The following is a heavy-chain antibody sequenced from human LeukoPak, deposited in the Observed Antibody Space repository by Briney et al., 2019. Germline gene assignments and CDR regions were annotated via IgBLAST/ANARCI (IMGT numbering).Heavy chain of an antibody. V-gene: IGHV3-20*04. D-gene: IGHD3-9*01. CDR1: GFTFDDHD. CDR2: INWNVSST. CDR3: ARGLRYFDWLLDY. J-gene: IGHJ4*02. Sequence: GGSLRLSCVASGFTFDDHDMSWVRQAPGKGLEWVSGINWNVSSTGYADSVKGRFTISRDNAKNSLYLQMNSLRAEDTALYYCARGLRYFDWLLDYWGQGTLVTVSS.